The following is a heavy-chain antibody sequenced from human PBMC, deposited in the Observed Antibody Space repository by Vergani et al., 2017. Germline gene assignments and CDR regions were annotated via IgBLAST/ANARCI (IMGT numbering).Heavy chain of an antibody. J-gene: IGHJ6*02. V-gene: IGHV4-59*08. D-gene: IGHD3-16*01. Sequence: QVQLQESGPGLVQPSETLSLTCTVSGGSISSYYWSWIRQPPGKGLEWIGYIYYSGSTNYNPSLKSRVTISVDTSKNQFSLKLSSVTAADTAVYYCAGGPVGYYYYGMDVWGQGTTVTVSS. CDR2: IYYSGST. CDR1: GGSISSYY. CDR3: AGGPVGYYYYGMDV.